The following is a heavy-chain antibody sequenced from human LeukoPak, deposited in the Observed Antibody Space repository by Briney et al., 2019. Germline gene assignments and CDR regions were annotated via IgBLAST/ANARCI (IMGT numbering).Heavy chain of an antibody. CDR3: ARVRSIRGNSESHFDY. D-gene: IGHD4-23*01. Sequence: PSETLSLTCTVSGYSISSGYYWGWIRQPPGKGLEWIGSIYHSGSTYYNPSLKSRVTISVDTSKNQFSLKLGSVTAADTAVYYCARVRSIRGNSESHFDYWGQGTLVTVSS. CDR2: IYHSGST. J-gene: IGHJ4*02. CDR1: GYSISSGYY. V-gene: IGHV4-38-2*02.